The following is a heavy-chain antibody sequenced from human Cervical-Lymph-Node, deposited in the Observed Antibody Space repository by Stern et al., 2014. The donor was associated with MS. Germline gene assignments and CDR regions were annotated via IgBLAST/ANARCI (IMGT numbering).Heavy chain of an antibody. V-gene: IGHV4-39*01. CDR3: ARRRQLSTLYQFYYGMDV. Sequence: VQLQESGPGLVKPWETLSLTCTVSGGSISSSDDYWGWVRQAPGQGLEWIGDIYYLGNTFYNPSLGSRVTISAGTSESQFSLQLNSVTAADTAVYFCARRRQLSTLYQFYYGMDVWGQGTTVTVSS. CDR2: IYYLGNT. D-gene: IGHD6-13*01. J-gene: IGHJ6*02. CDR1: GGSISSSDDY.